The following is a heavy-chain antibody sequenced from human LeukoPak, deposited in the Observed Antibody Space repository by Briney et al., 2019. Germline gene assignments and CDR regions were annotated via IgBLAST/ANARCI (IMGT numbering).Heavy chain of an antibody. D-gene: IGHD3-9*01. CDR2: IKQDGSEK. CDR1: GFTFSSYW. CDR3: ARELKLLRYFVDYYYYYYMDV. Sequence: PGGSLRLSCAASGFTFSSYWMSWVRQAPGKGLEWVANIKQDGSEKYYVDSVKGRFTISRDNAKNSLYLQMNSLRAEDTAVYYCARELKLLRYFVDYYYYYYMDVWGKGTTVTISS. J-gene: IGHJ6*03. V-gene: IGHV3-7*01.